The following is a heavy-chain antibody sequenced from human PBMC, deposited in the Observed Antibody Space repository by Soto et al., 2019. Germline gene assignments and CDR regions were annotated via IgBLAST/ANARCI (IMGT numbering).Heavy chain of an antibody. D-gene: IGHD2-21*01. CDR3: ARDVGYYYFDY. J-gene: IGHJ4*02. CDR1: GYTFTTYS. Sequence: QVQLVQSGADVEKPGASVRVSCKASGYTFTTYSLHWVRQAPVQSLEWMGWISAADGHTKYSHTFQGRITLTRDTSETTFYMELSSLKSEDTALYFCARDVGYYYFDYWGQGTFVT. CDR2: ISAADGHT. V-gene: IGHV1-3*01.